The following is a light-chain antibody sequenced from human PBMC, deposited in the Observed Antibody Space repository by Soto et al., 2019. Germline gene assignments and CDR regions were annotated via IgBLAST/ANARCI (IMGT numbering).Light chain of an antibody. J-gene: IGKJ1*01. V-gene: IGKV1-27*01. CDR2: AAS. CDR1: QGIGNF. Sequence: DLQMTQSPSSLSASVGDRITITCRASQGIGNFLAWYQQKQGTVPKLLIYAASILQSGVTSRFSGSGSGTDFALTISSLQPEDVATYYCQKYDSPPRTFGQGTKVEL. CDR3: QKYDSPPRT.